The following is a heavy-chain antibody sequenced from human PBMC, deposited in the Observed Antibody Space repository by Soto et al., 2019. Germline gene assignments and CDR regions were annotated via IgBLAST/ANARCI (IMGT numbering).Heavy chain of an antibody. Sequence: GGSLRLSCAASEFTFSSYSMNWVRQAPGKGLEWVSSISSSSSYIYYADSLKGRFTISRDNAKNSLYLQMNSLGAEDTAVYYCARQSTLGYSSGWGTFDIWGQGTMVTVSS. V-gene: IGHV3-21*01. D-gene: IGHD6-19*01. J-gene: IGHJ3*02. CDR2: ISSSSSYI. CDR1: EFTFSSYS. CDR3: ARQSTLGYSSGWGTFDI.